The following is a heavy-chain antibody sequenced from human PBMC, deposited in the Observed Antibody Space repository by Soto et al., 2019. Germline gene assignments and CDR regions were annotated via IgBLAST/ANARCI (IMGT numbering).Heavy chain of an antibody. CDR2: IYYSGST. CDR1: GGSVSSGSYY. V-gene: IGHV4-61*01. J-gene: IGHJ4*02. Sequence: QVQLQESGPGLVKPSETLSLTCTVSGGSVSSGSYYWSWIRQPPGKGLECIGYIYYSGSTNYNPSRKGRVTISVDTAKNQFALKLSSVTAADTAGYYGARGSSSGGLVSHVDYWGQGTLVTVSS. CDR3: ARGSSSGGLVSHVDY. D-gene: IGHD6-25*01.